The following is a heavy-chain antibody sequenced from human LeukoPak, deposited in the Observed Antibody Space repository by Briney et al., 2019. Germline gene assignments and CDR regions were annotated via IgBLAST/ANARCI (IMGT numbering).Heavy chain of an antibody. D-gene: IGHD6-13*01. J-gene: IGHJ5*02. CDR1: VGSISSGGYY. CDR3: AGDRGQHGHDWFDP. V-gene: IGHV4-31*03. Sequence: SETLSLTRTLSVGSISSGGYYRSWIRQQPGKSLGWIGYVYYSGSTYYNPSLKSRVTISVDTSKNQFSLKLSSVTAADTAVYYCAGDRGQHGHDWFDPWGQGTLVTVSS. CDR2: VYYSGST.